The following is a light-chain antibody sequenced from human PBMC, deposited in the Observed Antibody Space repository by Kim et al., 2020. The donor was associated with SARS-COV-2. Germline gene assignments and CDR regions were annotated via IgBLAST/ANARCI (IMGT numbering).Light chain of an antibody. J-gene: IGLJ2*01. CDR2: DVT. CDR1: ASDVGGYDY. Sequence: QSALTQPASVSGSPGQSITISCTGTASDVGGYDYVSWYQQHPGKAPKLVISDVTNRPSGISNRFSGSKSGNTASLTISGLRAEDEADYYCSSHTSCRPLVVFGGGTQLTVL. CDR3: SSHTSCRPLVV. V-gene: IGLV2-14*03.